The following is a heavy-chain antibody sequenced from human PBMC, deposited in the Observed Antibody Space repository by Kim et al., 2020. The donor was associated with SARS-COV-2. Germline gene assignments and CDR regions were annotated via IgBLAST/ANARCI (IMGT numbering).Heavy chain of an antibody. CDR2: XSNDGXDK. J-gene: IGHJ4*02. CDR3: ARDRNLAAAVYHFDY. Sequence: GGSLRLSCAASGFIFSGYPIHWVRQAPGKGLXWVAVXSNDGXDKHNADSVKGRFPTSRDNSKKPLYLQMNNLRVEDTAVYYWARDRNLAAAVYHFDYWGQGTLVTVSS. D-gene: IGHD6-13*01. V-gene: IGHV3-30*01. CDR1: GFIFSGYP.